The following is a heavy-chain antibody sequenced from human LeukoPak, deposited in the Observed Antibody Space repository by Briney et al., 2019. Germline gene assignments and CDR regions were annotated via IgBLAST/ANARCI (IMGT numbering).Heavy chain of an antibody. J-gene: IGHJ4*02. CDR3: ARDGYSSSWYLRYFDY. Sequence: GGSLRLSCAASGFTFSSYSMNWVRQAPGKGLEWVSSISSSSSYIYYADSVKGRFTISRDNAKNSLYLQMNSLRAEDTAVYYCARDGYSSSWYLRYFDYWGQGTLVTVSS. D-gene: IGHD6-13*01. CDR1: GFTFSSYS. CDR2: ISSSSSYI. V-gene: IGHV3-21*01.